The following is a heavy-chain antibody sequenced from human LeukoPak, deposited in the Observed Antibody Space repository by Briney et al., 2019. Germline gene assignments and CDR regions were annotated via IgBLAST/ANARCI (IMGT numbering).Heavy chain of an antibody. CDR1: GGSISSSSYY. Sequence: SETLSLTCTVSGGSISSSSYYWGWIRQPPGKGLEWIGSIYYSGSTYYNPSLKSRVTISVDTSKNQFSLKLSSVTAADTAVYYCARREVVVAATHFDYWGQGTLVTVPS. CDR2: IYYSGST. J-gene: IGHJ4*02. CDR3: ARREVVVAATHFDY. D-gene: IGHD2-15*01. V-gene: IGHV4-39*01.